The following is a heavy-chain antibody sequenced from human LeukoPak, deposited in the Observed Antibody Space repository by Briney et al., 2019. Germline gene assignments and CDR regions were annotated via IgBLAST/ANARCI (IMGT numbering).Heavy chain of an antibody. CDR3: ARQYYSDAFDI. Sequence: PSETLPLTCTVSGGSISSYYWSWIRQPPGKGLEWIGYIYTSGSTNYNPSLKSRVTISVDTSKNQFSLKLSSVTAADTAVYYCARQYYSDAFDIWGQGTMVTVSS. V-gene: IGHV4-4*09. D-gene: IGHD3-10*01. J-gene: IGHJ3*02. CDR1: GGSISSYY. CDR2: IYTSGST.